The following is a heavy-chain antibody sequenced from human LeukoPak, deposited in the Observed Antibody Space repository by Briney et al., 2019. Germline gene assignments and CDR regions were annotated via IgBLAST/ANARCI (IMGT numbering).Heavy chain of an antibody. CDR1: GYTFTGYY. CDR3: ARVVWETYYDSSGYYWY. V-gene: IGHV1-2*02. J-gene: IGHJ4*02. Sequence: GASVKVSCKASGYTFTGYYMHWVRQAPGQGLEWMGWINPNSGGTNYAQKFQGRVTMTRDTSISTAYMELSRLRSDDTAVYYCARVVWETYYDSSGYYWYWGQGTLVTVSS. CDR2: INPNSGGT. D-gene: IGHD3-22*01.